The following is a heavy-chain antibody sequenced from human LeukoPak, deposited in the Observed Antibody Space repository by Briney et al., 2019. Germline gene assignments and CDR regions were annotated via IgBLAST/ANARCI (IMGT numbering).Heavy chain of an antibody. V-gene: IGHV4-39*07. CDR2: IYYSGST. D-gene: IGHD3-10*01. CDR1: GGSISSSTYF. CDR3: ARDQHNYGWFDP. Sequence: PSETLSLTCTVSGGSISSSTYFWGWIRQPPGKGLEWIGTIYYSGSTYYNPSLKSRVTISVDTSRNQFSLKLSSVTAADTAVYYCARDQHNYGWFDPWGQGTLVTVSS. J-gene: IGHJ5*02.